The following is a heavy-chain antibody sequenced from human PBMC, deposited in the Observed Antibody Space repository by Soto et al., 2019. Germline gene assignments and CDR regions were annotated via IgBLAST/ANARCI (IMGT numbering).Heavy chain of an antibody. Sequence: SETLSLTCDVYGGSFSGYIWTWIRQTPGKGLQWIGQINHSGSANYNPSLKSRVTISVHTSNSQFSLELSSVTAADTAVYYCARDFFDSSDYATNWFDPWGQGTLVTVSS. CDR2: INHSGSA. CDR3: ARDFFDSSDYATNWFDP. CDR1: GGSFSGYI. V-gene: IGHV4-34*01. D-gene: IGHD3-22*01. J-gene: IGHJ5*02.